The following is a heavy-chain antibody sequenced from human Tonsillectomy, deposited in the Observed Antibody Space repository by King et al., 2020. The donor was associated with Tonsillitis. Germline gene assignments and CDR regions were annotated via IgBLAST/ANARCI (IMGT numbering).Heavy chain of an antibody. Sequence: QLQESGPGQVKPSQTLSLTCTVSGGPISSGDYYWSWIRQPPGKGLEWIGCIYFSGNTYYDPSLKSRVSISMDTSKNQFSLKLNTVTAADTALYYCNRGIGDYDSSAYMGYYFDYWGQGTLVTVSS. CDR2: IYFSGNT. J-gene: IGHJ4*02. CDR1: GGPISSGDYY. V-gene: IGHV4-30-4*01. D-gene: IGHD3-22*01. CDR3: NRGIGDYDSSAYMGYYFDY.